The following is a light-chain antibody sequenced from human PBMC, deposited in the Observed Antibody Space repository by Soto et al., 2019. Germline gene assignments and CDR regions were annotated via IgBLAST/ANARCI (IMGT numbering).Light chain of an antibody. J-gene: IGLJ2*01. Sequence: QSALTQPASVSGSPGQSITISCTGSTSDVGGFDYVAWYQQHPGKAPKVMIYEVTNRASGVSPRFSGSKSGNTASLTISGLQAEDDADYYCSSYTSTSTVVFGGGTQLTVL. CDR3: SSYTSTSTVV. V-gene: IGLV2-14*01. CDR1: TSDVGGFDY. CDR2: EVT.